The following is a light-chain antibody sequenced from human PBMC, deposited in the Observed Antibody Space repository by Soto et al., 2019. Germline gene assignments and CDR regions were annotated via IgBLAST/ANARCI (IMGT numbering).Light chain of an antibody. V-gene: IGLV1-44*01. CDR1: SSNIGSNT. J-gene: IGLJ2*01. CDR2: NNN. CDR3: AAWDDSLNGVV. Sequence: QSVLTQPPSASGTPGQRVTISFSGRSSNIGSNTVNWHQQLPGTAPKVLIYNNNQRPSGVPDRFSGSKSGTSASLAISGLQSEDEADDYCAAWDDSLNGVVFGGGTKVTVL.